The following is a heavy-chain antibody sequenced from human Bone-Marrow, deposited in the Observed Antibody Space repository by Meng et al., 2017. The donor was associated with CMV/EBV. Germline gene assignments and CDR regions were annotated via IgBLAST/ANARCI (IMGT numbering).Heavy chain of an antibody. CDR1: GFTFSSYD. CDR2: IGTAGDT. Sequence: GESLKISCAASGFTFSSYDMHWVRQATGKGLEWVSAIGTAGDTYYPGSVKGRFTISRDNSKNTLYLQMNSLRAEDTAVYYCAKDQRAGWFDPWGQGTRVNVAS. V-gene: IGHV3-13*01. J-gene: IGHJ5*02. CDR3: AKDQRAGWFDP.